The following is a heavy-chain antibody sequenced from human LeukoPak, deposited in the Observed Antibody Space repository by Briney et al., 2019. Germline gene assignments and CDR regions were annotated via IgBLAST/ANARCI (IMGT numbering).Heavy chain of an antibody. J-gene: IGHJ6*03. CDR3: ARDGPSPWSYSGSHHYMDV. CDR2: ISSSSSYI. Sequence: KPGGSLRLSCAASGFTFSSYSMNWVRQAPGKGLEWVSSISSSSSYIYYADSVKGRFTISRDNAKNSLYLQMNSLRAEDTAVYYCARDGPSPWSYSGSHHYMDVWGKGTTVTVSS. CDR1: GFTFSSYS. D-gene: IGHD1-26*01. V-gene: IGHV3-21*01.